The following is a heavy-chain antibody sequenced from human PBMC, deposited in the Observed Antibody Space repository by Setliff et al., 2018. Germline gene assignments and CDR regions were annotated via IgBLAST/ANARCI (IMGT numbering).Heavy chain of an antibody. V-gene: IGHV4-61*02. Sequence: SETLSLTCTVTGGSFDSGTHYWSWIRQPAGKVPEWIGLIQGTGNTNYNPSLQSRATVSIDTSKNQISLKITSVTAADTALYSCAGTPARGTTWLSPFDYWGQGIQVTVSS. CDR2: IQGTGNT. CDR3: AGTPARGTTWLSPFDY. J-gene: IGHJ4*02. CDR1: GGSFDSGTHY. D-gene: IGHD3-9*01.